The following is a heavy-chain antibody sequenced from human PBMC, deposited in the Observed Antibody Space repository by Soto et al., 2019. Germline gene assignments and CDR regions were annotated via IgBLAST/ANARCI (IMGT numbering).Heavy chain of an antibody. J-gene: IGHJ4*02. CDR1: GYTFTSYG. D-gene: IGHD3-3*01. Sequence: ASVKVSCKASGYTFTSYGISWVRQAPGQGLEWMGWISAYNGNTNYTQKLQGRVTMTTDTSTSTAYMELRSLRSDDTAVYYCARAYYDFWSGYSYFDYWGQGTLVTVSS. CDR2: ISAYNGNT. CDR3: ARAYYDFWSGYSYFDY. V-gene: IGHV1-18*01.